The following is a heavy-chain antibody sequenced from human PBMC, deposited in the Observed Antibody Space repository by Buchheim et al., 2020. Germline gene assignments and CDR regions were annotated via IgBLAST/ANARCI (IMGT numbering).Heavy chain of an antibody. CDR2: IYHSGST. V-gene: IGHV4-4*02. Sequence: QVQLQESGPGLVKPSGTLSLTCAVSGGSISSSNWWSWVRQPPGKGLEWIGEIYHSGSTNYNPSLKSRVTISVDKYKKQLSLKLSSVTAADTAVYYCARRRYCSSTSCYGVDYYYGMDVWGQGTT. CDR3: ARRRYCSSTSCYGVDYYYGMDV. D-gene: IGHD2-2*01. J-gene: IGHJ6*02. CDR1: GGSISSSNW.